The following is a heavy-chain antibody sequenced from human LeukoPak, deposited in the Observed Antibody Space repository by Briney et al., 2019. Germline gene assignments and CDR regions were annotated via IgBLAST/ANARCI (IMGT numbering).Heavy chain of an antibody. CDR2: ITNWNGGST. CDR3: ARDMAVAGYFFDY. CDR1: GFTFDDYG. D-gene: IGHD6-19*01. J-gene: IGHJ4*02. V-gene: IGHV3-20*04. Sequence: GGSLRLSCEASGFTFDDYGMSWVRQSTGKGLEWVSAITNWNGGSTGYADSVRGRFTISRDNAKNSLYLQMNSLRAEDTAVYYCARDMAVAGYFFDYWGQGTLVTVSS.